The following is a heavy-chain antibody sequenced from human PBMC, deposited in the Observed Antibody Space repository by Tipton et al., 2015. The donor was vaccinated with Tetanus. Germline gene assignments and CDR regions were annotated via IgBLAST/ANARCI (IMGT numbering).Heavy chain of an antibody. V-gene: IGHV1-3*01. CDR3: ARYYDSSGYYRRRYTSSFDY. CDR1: GYTFTSYG. J-gene: IGHJ4*02. CDR2: INAGNGNT. Sequence: QSGAEVKKPGASVKVSCKASGYTFTSYGISWVRQAPGQGLEWMGWINAGNGNTKYSQKFQGRVTITRDTSASTAYMELSSLRSEDTAVYYCARYYDSSGYYRRRYTSSFDYWGQGTLVTVSS. D-gene: IGHD3-22*01.